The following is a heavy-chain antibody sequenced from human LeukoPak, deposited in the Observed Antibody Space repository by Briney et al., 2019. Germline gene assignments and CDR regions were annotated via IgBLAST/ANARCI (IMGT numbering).Heavy chain of an antibody. J-gene: IGHJ6*03. CDR1: GYTFANYY. CDR2: INPSGGST. D-gene: IGHD3-10*01. Sequence: ASVKISCKASGYTFANYYIHLVRQAPGQGLEWMGLINPSGGSTNYAQKFQGRVTMTRDTSTSTVYMELSSLRSEDTAVHYCARGPRITLVRGGQWYHYMDVWGKGTTVTISS. V-gene: IGHV1-46*01. CDR3: ARGPRITLVRGGQWYHYMDV.